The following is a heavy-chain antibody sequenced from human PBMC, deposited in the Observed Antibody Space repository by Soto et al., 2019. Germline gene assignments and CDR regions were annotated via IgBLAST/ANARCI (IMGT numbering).Heavy chain of an antibody. CDR1: GFTFSNYA. CDR3: AKELKYYYDSSGYYYY. D-gene: IGHD3-22*01. Sequence: GGSLRLSCAASGFTFSNYAMSWVRLAPGKGLEWVSAISGSGGSTYYADSVKGRFTISRDNSKNTLYLQMNSLRAEDTAVYYCAKELKYYYDSSGYYYYWGQGTLVTVSS. J-gene: IGHJ4*02. V-gene: IGHV3-23*01. CDR2: ISGSGGST.